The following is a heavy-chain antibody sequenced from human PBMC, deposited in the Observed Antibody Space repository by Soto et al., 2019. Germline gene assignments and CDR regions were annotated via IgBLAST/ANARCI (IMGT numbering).Heavy chain of an antibody. CDR3: ARVVAARRGDTFDMDV. D-gene: IGHD6-6*01. Sequence: QVQLVQCGGEVKKPGASVNVSCKASGYTFTNYGINWVRQAPGQALEWMGWISTYNGHTNSPQKLQGRVTMTRDISTSTAYMELRSLSSDDTAVYYCARVVAARRGDTFDMDVWGQGTTVTVTS. CDR2: ISTYNGHT. CDR1: GYTFTNYG. V-gene: IGHV1-18*01. J-gene: IGHJ6*01.